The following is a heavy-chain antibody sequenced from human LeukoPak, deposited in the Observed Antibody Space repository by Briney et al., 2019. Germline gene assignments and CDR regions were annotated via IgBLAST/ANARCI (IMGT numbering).Heavy chain of an antibody. CDR1: GFTFSSYS. J-gene: IGHJ4*02. V-gene: IGHV3-21*01. CDR3: ARDEGIVVVPAANGGFDY. D-gene: IGHD2-2*01. CDR2: ISSSSSYI. Sequence: PGGSLRLSCAAPGFTFSSYSMNWVRQAPGKGLEWVSSISSSSSYIYYADSVKGRFTISRDNAKNSLYLQMNSLRTEDTAVYYCARDEGIVVVPAANGGFDYWGQGTLVTVSS.